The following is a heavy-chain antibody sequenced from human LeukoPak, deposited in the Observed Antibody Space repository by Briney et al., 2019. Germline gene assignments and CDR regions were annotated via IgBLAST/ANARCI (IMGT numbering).Heavy chain of an antibody. CDR3: AKDIGVTDYYFDN. V-gene: IGHV3-23*01. CDR2: ISDGGDDT. Sequence: GGSLSLSCAASGFAFRNYAMSWVRQAPGKGLEWVAEISDGGDDTGYADSVRGRFTISRDNSKNTVNLQMNSLTADDTAVYYCAKDIGVTDYYFDNWGQGTLGTVSS. D-gene: IGHD3-3*01. J-gene: IGHJ4*02. CDR1: GFAFRNYA.